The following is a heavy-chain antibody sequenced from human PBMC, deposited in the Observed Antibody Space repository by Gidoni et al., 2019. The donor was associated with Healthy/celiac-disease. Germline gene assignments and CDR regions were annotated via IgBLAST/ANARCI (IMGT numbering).Heavy chain of an antibody. J-gene: IGHJ6*03. D-gene: IGHD3-3*01. CDR3: ARGITIFGVVRYYYYYMDV. Sequence: QVQLVQSGAEVKKPGSSVKVSHKASGGTFSSYATSWVRQAPGHGLAWMGGIIPIFGTANYAQKFQGRVTITADESTSTAYMELSSLRSEDTAVYYCARGITIFGVVRYYYYYMDVWGKGTTVTVSS. CDR2: IIPIFGTA. V-gene: IGHV1-69*01. CDR1: GGTFSSYA.